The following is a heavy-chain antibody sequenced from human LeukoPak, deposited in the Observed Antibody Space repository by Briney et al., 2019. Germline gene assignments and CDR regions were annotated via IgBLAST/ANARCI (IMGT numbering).Heavy chain of an antibody. CDR2: IIPIFGTA. Sequence: SVKVSCKASGGTFISYAISWVRQAPGQRLEWMGGIIPIFGTANYAQKFQGRVTITADESTSTAYMELSSLRSEDTAVYYCARDRFRMYYYDSSGYYGVFDPWGQGTLVTVSS. CDR1: GGTFISYA. D-gene: IGHD3-22*01. CDR3: ARDRFRMYYYDSSGYYGVFDP. J-gene: IGHJ5*02. V-gene: IGHV1-69*13.